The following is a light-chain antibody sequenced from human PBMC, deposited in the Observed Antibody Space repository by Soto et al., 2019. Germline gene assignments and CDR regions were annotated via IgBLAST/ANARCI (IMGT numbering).Light chain of an antibody. CDR3: QQYGGSPRVT. CDR1: QSVTSNY. CDR2: GAS. Sequence: EIVLTQSPGTLSVSPGERATLSCRASQSVTSNYLAWYKQKPGQAPRPLIYGASSRATGIPDRFSGSGSGTDSTLTTTSLEAEDAAVHSCQQYGGSPRVTFGGGTKVQIK. V-gene: IGKV3-20*01. J-gene: IGKJ4*01.